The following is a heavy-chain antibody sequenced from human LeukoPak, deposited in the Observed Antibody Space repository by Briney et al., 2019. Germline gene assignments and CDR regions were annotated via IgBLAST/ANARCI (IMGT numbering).Heavy chain of an antibody. V-gene: IGHV4-61*02. D-gene: IGHD2-2*01. CDR3: AALVVPAAIEGRGY. J-gene: IGHJ4*02. CDR1: GGSISSGSYY. Sequence: SETLSLTCTVSGGSISSGSYYWSWIRQPAGKGLEWIGRIYTSGSTNYNPSLKSRVTISVDTSKNQFSLKLSSVTAADTAVYYCAALVVPAAIEGRGYWGQGTLVTVSS. CDR2: IYTSGST.